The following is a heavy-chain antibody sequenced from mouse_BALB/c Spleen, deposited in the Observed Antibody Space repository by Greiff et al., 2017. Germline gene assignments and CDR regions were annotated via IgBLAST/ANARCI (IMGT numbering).Heavy chain of an antibody. CDR2: ISYDGSN. V-gene: IGHV3-6*02. CDR3: ARIYYYGSSYLYYAMDY. Sequence: EVKLQESGPGLVKPSQSLSLTCSVTGYSITSGYYWNWIRQFPGNKLEWMGYISYDGSNNYNPSLKNRISITRDTSKNQFFQKLNSVTTEDTATYYCARIYYYGSSYLYYAMDYWGQGTSVTVSS. CDR1: GYSITSGYY. D-gene: IGHD1-1*01. J-gene: IGHJ4*01.